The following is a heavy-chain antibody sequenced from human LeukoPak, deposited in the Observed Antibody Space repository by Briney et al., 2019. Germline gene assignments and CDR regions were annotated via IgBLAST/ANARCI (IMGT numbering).Heavy chain of an antibody. V-gene: IGHV3-30*18. CDR1: GFTFSNYG. D-gene: IGHD3-22*01. J-gene: IGHJ1*01. CDR2: VSYDGSNK. CDR3: AKDSGDSSGYSTGTGYFQH. Sequence: GRSLRLSCAASGFTFSNYGMHWVRQAPGKGLEWVAIVSYDGSNKYYADSVRGRFTISRDNSKSTLYLQMNSLRAEDTAVYYCAKDSGDSSGYSTGTGYFQHWGQGTLVTVSS.